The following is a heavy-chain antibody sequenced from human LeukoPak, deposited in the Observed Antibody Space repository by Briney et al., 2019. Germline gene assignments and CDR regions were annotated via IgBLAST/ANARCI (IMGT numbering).Heavy chain of an antibody. CDR2: ISSSSYI. CDR1: GFTFSSYS. D-gene: IGHD6-6*01. Sequence: GGSLRLSCAASGFTFSSYSMNWVRQAPGKGLEWVSSISSSSYIYYADSVKGRFTISRDNAKNSLYLQMNSLRAEDTAVYYCASYLPAYSSSSDFFDYWGQGTLVTVSS. J-gene: IGHJ4*02. V-gene: IGHV3-21*01. CDR3: ASYLPAYSSSSDFFDY.